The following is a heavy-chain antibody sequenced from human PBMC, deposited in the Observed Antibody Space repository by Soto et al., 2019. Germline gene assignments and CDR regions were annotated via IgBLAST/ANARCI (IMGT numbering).Heavy chain of an antibody. CDR3: ARWPMVRGVISYYGMDV. J-gene: IGHJ6*02. CDR1: GYTFTSYY. V-gene: IGHV1-8*02. Sequence: GASVKVSCKASGYTFTSYYMHWVRQATGQGLEWMGWMNPNSGNTGYAQKFQGRVTMTRNTSISTAYMELSSLRSEDTAVYYCARWPMVRGVISYYGMDVWGQGTTVTVSS. D-gene: IGHD3-10*01. CDR2: MNPNSGNT.